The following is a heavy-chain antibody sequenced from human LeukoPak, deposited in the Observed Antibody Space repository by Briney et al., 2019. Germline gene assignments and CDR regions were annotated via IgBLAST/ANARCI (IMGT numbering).Heavy chain of an antibody. D-gene: IGHD6-19*01. CDR2: INPNSGGT. CDR3: ARDSSGWYPEPYWYFDL. V-gene: IGHV1-2*02. Sequence: ASVKVSCKASGYTFTGYYMHWVRQAPGQGLEWMGWINPNSGGTNYAQKFQGRVTMTRDTSISTAYMELSRLRSDDTAVYYCARDSSGWYPEPYWYFDLWGRGTLVTVSS. J-gene: IGHJ2*01. CDR1: GYTFTGYY.